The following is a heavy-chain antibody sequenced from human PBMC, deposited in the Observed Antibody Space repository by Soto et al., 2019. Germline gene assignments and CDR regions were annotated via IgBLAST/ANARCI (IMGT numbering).Heavy chain of an antibody. CDR1: GFTFNNYAM. J-gene: IGHJ4*02. CDR3: ARYYSSSPAYFDY. Sequence: LRLSCAASGFTFNNYAMSWVRQAPGKGLEWLALIDWDDDKYYSTSLKTRLTISKDTSKNQVVLTMTNMDPVDTATYYCARYYSSSPAYFDYWGQGTLVTVSS. CDR2: IDWDDDK. V-gene: IGHV2-70*20. D-gene: IGHD6-6*01.